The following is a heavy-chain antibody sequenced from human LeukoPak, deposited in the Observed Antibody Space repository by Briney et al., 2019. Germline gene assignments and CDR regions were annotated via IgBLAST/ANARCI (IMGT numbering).Heavy chain of an antibody. J-gene: IGHJ4*02. V-gene: IGHV4-39*01. Sequence: PSETLSLTCTVSGGSISSSSYYWGWIRQPPGKGLEWIGSIYYSGSTYYNPSLKSRVTISVDTSKNQFSLKRSSVTAADTAVYYCARLLTGYSSSWPYYFDYWGQGTLVTVSS. CDR1: GGSISSSSYY. CDR2: IYYSGST. CDR3: ARLLTGYSSSWPYYFDY. D-gene: IGHD6-13*01.